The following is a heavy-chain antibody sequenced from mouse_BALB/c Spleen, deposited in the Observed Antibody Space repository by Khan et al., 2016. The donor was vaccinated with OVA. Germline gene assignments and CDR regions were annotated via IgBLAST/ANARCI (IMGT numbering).Heavy chain of an antibody. V-gene: IGHV1-18*01. CDR1: GYSFSGYY. Sequence: VQLKESGPDLVKPGASVKISCKASGYSFSGYYIPWVKQSHGKSLEWIGRVNPNNGGTNYNQKFKGKAILTVDKSSNTAYMELRSLTSEDSAVYSCAIYHGYFDVWGAGTTVTVSS. CDR3: AIYHGYFDV. D-gene: IGHD1-1*01. CDR2: VNPNNGGT. J-gene: IGHJ1*01.